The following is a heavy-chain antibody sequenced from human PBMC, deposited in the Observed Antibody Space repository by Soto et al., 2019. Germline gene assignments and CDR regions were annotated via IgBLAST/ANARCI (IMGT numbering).Heavy chain of an antibody. CDR2: IYQCGKT. Sequence: SETLSLTCGVSGFPVSYGYYWGWIRQPPGKGLEWLGSIYQCGKTYYNPSLKSRLTLSMDTSKNEFSLRLRSVTAADTAVYFCARIYCSSVSCYKDYWGQGVMVTVYS. J-gene: IGHJ4*02. V-gene: IGHV4-38-2*01. CDR3: ARIYCSSVSCYKDY. D-gene: IGHD2-2*01. CDR1: GFPVSYGYY.